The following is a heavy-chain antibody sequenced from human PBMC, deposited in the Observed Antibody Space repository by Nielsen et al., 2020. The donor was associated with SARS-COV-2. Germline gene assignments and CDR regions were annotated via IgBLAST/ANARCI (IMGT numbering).Heavy chain of an antibody. Sequence: ASVKVSCKASGYTFTSYGISWVRQAPGQGLEWMGWISAYNGNTNYAQKFQGRVTITADKSTSTAYMELSSLRSEDTAVYYCASLDAVEMATIFPTDYWGQGTLVTVSS. CDR3: ASLDAVEMATIFPTDY. CDR2: ISAYNGNT. D-gene: IGHD5-24*01. V-gene: IGHV1-18*01. J-gene: IGHJ4*02. CDR1: GYTFTSYG.